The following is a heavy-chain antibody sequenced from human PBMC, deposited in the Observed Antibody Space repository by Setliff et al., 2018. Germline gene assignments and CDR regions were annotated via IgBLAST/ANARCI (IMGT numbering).Heavy chain of an antibody. Sequence: PSETLSLTCTVSGGSVSSGSYYWSWIRQPAGKGLEWFGHIYKSGSTNYNPSLKSRVTMTSDTSRNQLSLKLTSVSAADTAIYYCARSSYYASGNSHNYYMDVWGKGTAVTVSS. CDR3: ARSSYYASGNSHNYYMDV. CDR2: IYKSGST. CDR1: GGSVSSGSYY. V-gene: IGHV4-61*10. D-gene: IGHD3-10*01. J-gene: IGHJ6*03.